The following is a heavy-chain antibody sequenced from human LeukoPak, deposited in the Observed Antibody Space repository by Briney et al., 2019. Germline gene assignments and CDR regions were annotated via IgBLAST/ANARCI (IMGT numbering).Heavy chain of an antibody. CDR2: INPSGGST. Sequence: ASVKVSCKASGYTFTSYYMHWVRQAPGQGLEWMRIINPSGGSTSYAQKFQGRVTMTRDTYTSTVYMELSSLRSEDTAVYYCARVPTMVRGVRYFDYWGQGTLVTVSS. CDR3: ARVPTMVRGVRYFDY. CDR1: GYTFTSYY. J-gene: IGHJ4*02. V-gene: IGHV1-46*01. D-gene: IGHD3-10*01.